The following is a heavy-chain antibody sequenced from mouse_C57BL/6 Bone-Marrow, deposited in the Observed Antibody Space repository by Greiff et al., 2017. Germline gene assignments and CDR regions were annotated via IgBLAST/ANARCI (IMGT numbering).Heavy chain of an antibody. CDR3: ARDTTVVAPAWFAY. D-gene: IGHD1-1*01. Sequence: QVQLQQPGAELVMPGASVKLSCKASGYTFTSYWMPWVKQRPGQGLEWIGEIDPSDSYTNYNQKFKGKSTLTVDKSSSTAYMQLSSLTSEDSAVYYCARDTTVVAPAWFAYWGQGTLVTVSA. J-gene: IGHJ3*01. CDR2: IDPSDSYT. CDR1: GYTFTSYW. V-gene: IGHV1-69*01.